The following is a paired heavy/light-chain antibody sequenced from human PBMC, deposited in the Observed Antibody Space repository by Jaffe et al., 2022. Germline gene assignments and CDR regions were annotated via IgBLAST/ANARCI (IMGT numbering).Heavy chain of an antibody. J-gene: IGHJ6*03. Sequence: EVQLVESGGGLVQPGRSLRLSCAASGFTFDDYAMHWVRQAPGKGLEWVSGISWNSGSIGYADSVKGRFTISRDNAKNSLYLQMNSLRAEDTALYYCAKEHNSSGWYRGIYYYYYMDVWGKGTTVTVSS. CDR3: AKEHNSSGWYRGIYYYYYMDV. V-gene: IGHV3-9*01. CDR2: ISWNSGSI. D-gene: IGHD6-19*01. CDR1: GFTFDDYA.
Light chain of an antibody. J-gene: IGLJ1*01. V-gene: IGLV2-11*01. Sequence: QSALTQPRSVSGSPGQSVTISCTGTSSDVGGYNYVSWYQQHPGKAPKLMIYDVSKRPSGVPDRFSGSKSGNTASLTISGLQAEDEADYYCCSYAGSYTSRYVFGTGTKVTVL. CDR2: DVS. CDR1: SSDVGGYNY. CDR3: CSYAGSYTSRYV.